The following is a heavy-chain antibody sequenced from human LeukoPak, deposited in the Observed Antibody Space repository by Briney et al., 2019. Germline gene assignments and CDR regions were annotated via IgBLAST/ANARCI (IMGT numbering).Heavy chain of an antibody. V-gene: IGHV3-30*03. D-gene: IGHD3-22*01. J-gene: IGHJ4*02. CDR2: ISYEGDST. CDR3: TREASKGYYDTSGYYYDY. CDR1: GFIFRIYG. Sequence: GGSLRLSCAASGFIFRIYGMHWVRQAPGKGLEWAALISYEGDSTYYADSVKGRFTISRDNSKDMLYLQMNSLRAEDTAVYYCTREASKGYYDTSGYYYDYWGQGTLVTVSS.